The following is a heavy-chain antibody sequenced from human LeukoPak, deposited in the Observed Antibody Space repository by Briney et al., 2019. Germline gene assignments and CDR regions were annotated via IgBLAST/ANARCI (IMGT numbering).Heavy chain of an antibody. CDR1: GFIFDNFG. Sequence: GGSLRLSCAASGFIFDNFGMTWVRQAAGKGLEWVSRISASGHSTTYADSVKGRFTISRDNSKNTLYLQMNSLRVEDTAVYYCAKDTSSGWPNWFDPWGQGTLVTVSS. V-gene: IGHV3-23*01. D-gene: IGHD6-19*01. J-gene: IGHJ5*02. CDR3: AKDTSSGWPNWFDP. CDR2: ISASGHST.